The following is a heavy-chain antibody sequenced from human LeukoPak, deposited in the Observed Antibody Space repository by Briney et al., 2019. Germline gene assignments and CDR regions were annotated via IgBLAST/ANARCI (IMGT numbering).Heavy chain of an antibody. CDR2: INYSGTT. CDR3: AREAGSRYYFDY. J-gene: IGHJ4*02. CDR1: DGSISSYY. V-gene: IGHV4-59*01. Sequence: SETLSLTCTVSDGSISSYYWSWIRQPPGKGLEWIGYINYSGTTNDNPSLKSRVTISVDTSKNQFFLKLSSVTAADTAVYYCAREAGSRYYFDYWGQGTLVTVSS. D-gene: IGHD3-10*01.